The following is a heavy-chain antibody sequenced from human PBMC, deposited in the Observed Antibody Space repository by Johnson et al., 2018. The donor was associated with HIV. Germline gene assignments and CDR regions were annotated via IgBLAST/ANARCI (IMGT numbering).Heavy chain of an antibody. CDR2: IYSGGST. CDR3: ARDHRAYCGGDCYSDAFDI. CDR1: GFTVSSNY. J-gene: IGHJ3*02. V-gene: IGHV3-66*01. D-gene: IGHD2-21*02. Sequence: EKLVESGGGFVQPGGSLRLSCAASGFTVSSNYMSWVRQAPGKGLEWVSVIYSGGSTYYADSVKGRFTISRDNSKNTLYLQMNSLRAEDTAVYYCARDHRAYCGGDCYSDAFDIWGQGTMVTVSS.